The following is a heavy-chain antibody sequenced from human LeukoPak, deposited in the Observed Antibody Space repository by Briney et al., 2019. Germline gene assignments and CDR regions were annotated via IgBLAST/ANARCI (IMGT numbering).Heavy chain of an antibody. CDR3: ARGGVLTAAGTDY. J-gene: IGHJ4*02. CDR1: GFTFSSYE. Sequence: GGSLRLSCAASGFTFSSYEMNWVRQAPGRGLEGVSYTSSSGSTIYYADSVKGRFTISRDNAKNSLYLQMNSLRAEDTAVYYCARGGVLTAAGTDYWGQGTLVTVSS. V-gene: IGHV3-48*03. D-gene: IGHD6-13*01. CDR2: TSSSGSTI.